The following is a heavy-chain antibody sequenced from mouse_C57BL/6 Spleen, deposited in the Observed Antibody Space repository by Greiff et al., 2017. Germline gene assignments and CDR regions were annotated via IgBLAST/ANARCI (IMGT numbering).Heavy chain of an antibody. V-gene: IGHV1-82*01. CDR1: GYAFSSSW. D-gene: IGHD2-1*01. CDR2: IYPGDGDT. J-gene: IGHJ2*01. Sequence: VQLQESGPELVKPGASVKISCTASGYAFSSSWMNWVKQRPGKGLEWIGRIYPGDGDTNYNGKFKGKATLTADKSSSTAYMQLSSLTSEDSAVYFCAKGPFYYFWGQGTTLTVSS. CDR3: AKGPFYYF.